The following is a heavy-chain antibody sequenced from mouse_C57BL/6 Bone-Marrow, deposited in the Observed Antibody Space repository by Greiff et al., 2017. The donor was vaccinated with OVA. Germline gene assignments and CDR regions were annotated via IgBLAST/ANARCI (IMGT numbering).Heavy chain of an antibody. D-gene: IGHD1-1*02. Sequence: QVQLKESGAELARPWASVKLSCKASGYTFTSYGISWVKQRTGQGLEWIGEIYPRSGNTYYNEKFKGKATLTADKSSSTAYMELRSLTSEDSAVYFCARDYFYWYFDVWGTGTTVTVSS. V-gene: IGHV1-81*01. CDR2: IYPRSGNT. J-gene: IGHJ1*03. CDR3: ARDYFYWYFDV. CDR1: GYTFTSYG.